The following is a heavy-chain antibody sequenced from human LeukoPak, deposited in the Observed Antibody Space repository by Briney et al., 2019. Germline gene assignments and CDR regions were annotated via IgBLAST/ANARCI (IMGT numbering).Heavy chain of an antibody. CDR1: GFTFSNYG. V-gene: IGHV3-30*02. J-gene: IGHJ3*02. D-gene: IGHD3-10*01. CDR3: AKDGRQRKTYFYGSGSANAFDI. Sequence: GGSLRLSCAASGFTFSNYGIHWVRQAPGKGLEWVAFIRYDGSNKYYADSVKGRFTISRDNSKNTLYLQMSSLRAEDTAVYYCAKDGRQRKTYFYGSGSANAFDIWGQGTMVTVSP. CDR2: IRYDGSNK.